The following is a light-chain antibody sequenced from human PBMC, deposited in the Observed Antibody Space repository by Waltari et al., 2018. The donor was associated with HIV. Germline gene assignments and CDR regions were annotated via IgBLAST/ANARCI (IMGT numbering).Light chain of an antibody. J-gene: IGKJ5*01. Sequence: DIQMSQVPSSLSASVGDRVTITYRASRDIRNDLAWYQQKAGEAPKLLIYAASTLRSGVPSRFRGSGSGTDFTLTIDGLQPEDVASYYCQNYDSAPVAFGQGTRLEI. CDR2: AAS. CDR1: RDIRND. CDR3: QNYDSAPVA. V-gene: IGKV1-27*01.